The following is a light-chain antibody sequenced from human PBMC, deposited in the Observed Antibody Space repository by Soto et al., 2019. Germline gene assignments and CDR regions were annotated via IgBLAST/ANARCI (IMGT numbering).Light chain of an antibody. CDR3: QQYRRSSIT. Sequence: ETVLTQSPGTLSVSPGESATLSCRASQSVSSSYLAGYQQKRGQAPRLLIYGASSRATGVPDRFTGSGSGTDFTLPITRLEPEDFAVYFCQQYRRSSITFGQGTRLEIK. V-gene: IGKV3-20*01. J-gene: IGKJ5*01. CDR1: QSVSSSY. CDR2: GAS.